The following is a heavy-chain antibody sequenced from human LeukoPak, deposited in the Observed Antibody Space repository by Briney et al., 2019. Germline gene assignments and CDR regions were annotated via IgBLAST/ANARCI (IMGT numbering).Heavy chain of an antibody. CDR3: ARLCSGGSCYFSAEYFQH. J-gene: IGHJ1*01. CDR1: GGSISSSSYY. Sequence: SETLSLICTVSGGSISSSSYYWGWIRQPPGKGLEWIGSIYYSGSTYYNPSLKSRVTISVDTSKNQFSLKLSSVTAADTAVYYCARLCSGGSCYFSAEYFQHWGQGTLVTVSS. V-gene: IGHV4-39*01. D-gene: IGHD2-15*01. CDR2: IYYSGST.